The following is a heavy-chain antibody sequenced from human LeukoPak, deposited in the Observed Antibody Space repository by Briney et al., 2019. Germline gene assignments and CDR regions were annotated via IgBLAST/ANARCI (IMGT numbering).Heavy chain of an antibody. Sequence: SVKVSCKASGGTFSSYAISWVRQAPGQGFEWMGGIIPIFGTANYAQKFQGRVTITADKSTSTAYMELSSLRSEDTAVYYCARTPQQLVGGYYYYYYMDVWGKGTTVTVSS. D-gene: IGHD6-13*01. CDR1: GGTFSSYA. CDR3: ARTPQQLVGGYYYYYYMDV. J-gene: IGHJ6*03. CDR2: IIPIFGTA. V-gene: IGHV1-69*06.